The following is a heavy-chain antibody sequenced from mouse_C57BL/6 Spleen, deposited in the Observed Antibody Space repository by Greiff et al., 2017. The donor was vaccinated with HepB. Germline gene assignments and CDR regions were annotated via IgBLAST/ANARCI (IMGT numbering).Heavy chain of an antibody. CDR1: GYTFTSYW. Sequence: QVQLQQPGAELVMPGASVKLSCKASGYTFTSYWMHWVKQRPGQGLEWIGEIDPSDSYTNYNQKFKGKSTLTVDKSSSTAYMQLSSLTSEDSAVYYCARDPYFDYWGQGTTLTVSS. V-gene: IGHV1-69*01. CDR3: ARDPYFDY. CDR2: IDPSDSYT. J-gene: IGHJ2*01.